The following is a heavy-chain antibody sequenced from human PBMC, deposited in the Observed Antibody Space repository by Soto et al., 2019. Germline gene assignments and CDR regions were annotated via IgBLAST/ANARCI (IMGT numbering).Heavy chain of an antibody. CDR2: TYYRSKWFH. CDR3: PTGNALAF. CDR1: GERGSSDITS. J-gene: IGHJ3*01. Sequence: SQTLSLTCAISGERGSSDITSWKWIRQSPSRGLEWLGRTYYRSKWFHDYAASVKSRITINPDTSKHQFSLELNSMTPEDTAVYYCPTGNALAFWGQGPVVTVSS. V-gene: IGHV6-1*01.